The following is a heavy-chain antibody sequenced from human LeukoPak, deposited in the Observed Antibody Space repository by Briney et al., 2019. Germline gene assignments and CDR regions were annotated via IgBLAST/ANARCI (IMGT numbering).Heavy chain of an antibody. CDR3: ARTGSSWSVDY. CDR2: IDTSGST. CDR1: DASISSYS. J-gene: IGHJ4*02. D-gene: IGHD6-13*01. V-gene: IGHV4-4*07. Sequence: SETLSLTCTVSDASISSYSWSWIRQPAGKGLEWVGRIDTSGSTNYNPSLKSRVTIAMDTSKNQFSLKLRSVTVADTAVYYCARTGSSWSVDYWGQGTLVTVSS.